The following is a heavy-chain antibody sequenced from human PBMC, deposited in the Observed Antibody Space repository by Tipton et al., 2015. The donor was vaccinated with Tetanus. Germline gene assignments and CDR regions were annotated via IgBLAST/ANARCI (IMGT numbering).Heavy chain of an antibody. D-gene: IGHD6-19*01. V-gene: IGHV1-8*01. CDR2: MSPNSGNT. Sequence: QSGAEVKKPGASVKVSCKASGYTFTNYDINWVRQAPGQGLEWMGWMSPNSGNTGYAQKFQDRVTLTSDTSISTAYMELRSLRSDDTAVYYCARLVRQWLVPEDFWGQGTLVTVSS. J-gene: IGHJ4*02. CDR3: ARLVRQWLVPEDF. CDR1: GYTFTNYD.